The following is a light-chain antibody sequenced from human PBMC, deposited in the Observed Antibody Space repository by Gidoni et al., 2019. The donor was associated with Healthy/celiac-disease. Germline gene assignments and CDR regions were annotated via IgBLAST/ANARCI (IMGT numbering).Light chain of an antibody. J-gene: IGKJ3*01. Sequence: EIVLTQSPGTLSLSPGERATSSCRASQSVSSSYLAWYQQKPGQAPRLLIYGASSRAKGIPDRFSGSGSGTDFTPTISRKEPEDFAVYYSQHRGFTFGPGTKVDIK. V-gene: IGKV3-20*01. CDR2: GAS. CDR3: QHRGFT. CDR1: QSVSSSY.